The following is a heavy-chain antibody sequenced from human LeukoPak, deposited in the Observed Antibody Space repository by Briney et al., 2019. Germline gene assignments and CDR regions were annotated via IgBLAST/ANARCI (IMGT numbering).Heavy chain of an antibody. Sequence: GESLKISCKGSGYSFTRYWIGWVRQMPGKGLEWMGIIYPGDSDTRYSPSFQGQVTISADKSISTAYLQWSSLKASDTAMYYCARQDLSAYYDSSGYMGGAFDIWGQGTMVTVSS. J-gene: IGHJ3*02. V-gene: IGHV5-51*01. D-gene: IGHD3-22*01. CDR3: ARQDLSAYYDSSGYMGGAFDI. CDR2: IYPGDSDT. CDR1: GYSFTRYW.